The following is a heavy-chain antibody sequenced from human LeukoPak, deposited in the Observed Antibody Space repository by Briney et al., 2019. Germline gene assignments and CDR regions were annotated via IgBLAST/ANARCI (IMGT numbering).Heavy chain of an antibody. CDR3: ARNPLIAAGGVNWFDP. Sequence: GGSLRLSCAASGFTFSANGMSWVRQAPGKGLEWVSGINWNGGRTGYADSVKGRFTISRDNAKNSLYLQMSSLGAEDTAFYYCARNPLIAAGGVNWFDPWGQGTLVTVSP. CDR1: GFTFSANG. D-gene: IGHD6-13*01. V-gene: IGHV3-20*04. J-gene: IGHJ5*02. CDR2: INWNGGRT.